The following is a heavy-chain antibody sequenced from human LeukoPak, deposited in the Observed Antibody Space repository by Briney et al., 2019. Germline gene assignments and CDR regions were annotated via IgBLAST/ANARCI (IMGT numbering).Heavy chain of an antibody. CDR1: GGSISSGGYY. D-gene: IGHD3-10*01. Sequence: SQTLSLTRTVSGGSISSGGYYWSWIRQHPGKGLEWIGYIYYSGSTYYNPSLKSRVTISVDTSKNQFSLKLSSVTAADTAVYYCARSRMVRGVLYGMDVWGQGTTVTVSS. CDR2: IYYSGST. J-gene: IGHJ6*02. CDR3: ARSRMVRGVLYGMDV. V-gene: IGHV4-31*03.